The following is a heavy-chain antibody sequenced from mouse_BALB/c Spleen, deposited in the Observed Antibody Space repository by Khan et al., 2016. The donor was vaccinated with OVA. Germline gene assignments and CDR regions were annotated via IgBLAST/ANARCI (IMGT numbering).Heavy chain of an antibody. CDR1: GYSFTNYI. Sequence: LKQSGPELVKPGASVKISCQASGYSFTNYIIHWVKQNPGQGLEWIGYINPYNDGAKYNEKFKGKVTLTSDKSSSTAYMELSGLTSEDSAVYYCARDYGRSFWFAYWGQGTLVTVSA. V-gene: IGHV1S136*01. CDR3: ARDYGRSFWFAY. CDR2: INPYNDGA. D-gene: IGHD1-1*01. J-gene: IGHJ3*01.